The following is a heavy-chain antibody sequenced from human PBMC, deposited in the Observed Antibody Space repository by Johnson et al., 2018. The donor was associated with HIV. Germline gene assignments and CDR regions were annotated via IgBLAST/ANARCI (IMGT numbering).Heavy chain of an antibody. J-gene: IGHJ3*02. V-gene: IGHV3-13*01. CDR1: GFTFDDYA. Sequence: VQLVESGGGVVRPGGSLRLSCAASGFTFDDYAMHWVRQAPGKGLEWVSAIGTAGDTYYPGSVKGRFTISREHAKNSLYLQMNSLRAGETAVYYCARSYCSGVSCYLGAFDIWGQGTMVTVSS. D-gene: IGHD2-15*01. CDR3: ARSYCSGVSCYLGAFDI. CDR2: IGTAGDT.